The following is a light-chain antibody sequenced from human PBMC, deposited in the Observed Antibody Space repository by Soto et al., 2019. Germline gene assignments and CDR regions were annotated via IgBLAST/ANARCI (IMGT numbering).Light chain of an antibody. V-gene: IGKV3-20*01. Sequence: ERVLSRSQGTRSLSRGERATLSLIASQSVTSRYLAWYQQKPGQAPRLLIFGASIRDTGIPDRFSGSGSGTDFTLTISRLEPEHFAVYYCQQYGSAPGTFGAGTKVDIK. CDR3: QQYGSAPGT. J-gene: IGKJ4*02. CDR1: QSVTSRY. CDR2: GAS.